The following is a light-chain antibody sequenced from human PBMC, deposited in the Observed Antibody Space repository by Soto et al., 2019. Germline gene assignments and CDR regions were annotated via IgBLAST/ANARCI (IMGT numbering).Light chain of an antibody. CDR1: SSDVGTYTL. CDR3: SSYAGAITFYV. CDR2: EVN. J-gene: IGLJ1*01. V-gene: IGLV2-23*02. Sequence: SALAQPASVSGSPGQSITISCTGTSSDVGTYTLVSWYQQHPGKAPKLVIYEVNKRPAGVSKRFSGSKSGDTASLTISGLQAEDEADYYCSSYAGAITFYVFGTGTKVTAL.